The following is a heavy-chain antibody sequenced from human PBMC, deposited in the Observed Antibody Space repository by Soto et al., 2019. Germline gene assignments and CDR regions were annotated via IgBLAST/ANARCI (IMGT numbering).Heavy chain of an antibody. D-gene: IGHD2-2*01. Sequence: ASVKVSCKASGYTFTSYGISWVRQAPGQGLEWMGWISAYNGNTNYAQKLQGRVTMTTDTSTSTAYMELRSLRSDDTAVYYCARDAIGYCSSTSCYAPLGYWGQGTLVTVSS. CDR2: ISAYNGNT. J-gene: IGHJ4*02. CDR3: ARDAIGYCSSTSCYAPLGY. V-gene: IGHV1-18*01. CDR1: GYTFTSYG.